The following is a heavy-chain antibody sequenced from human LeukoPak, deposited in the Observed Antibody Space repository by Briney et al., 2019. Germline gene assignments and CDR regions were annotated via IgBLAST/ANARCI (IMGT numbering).Heavy chain of an antibody. D-gene: IGHD6-6*01. CDR3: ANGYSSSFDY. CDR2: INHSGST. CDR1: GGSFSGYY. V-gene: IGHV4-34*01. Sequence: SETLSLTCAVYGGSFSGYYWSWIRQPPGKGLEWIGEINHSGSTNYNPSLKSRVTISVDTSKNQFSLKPSSVTAADTAVYYCANGYSSSFDYWGQGTLVTVSS. J-gene: IGHJ4*02.